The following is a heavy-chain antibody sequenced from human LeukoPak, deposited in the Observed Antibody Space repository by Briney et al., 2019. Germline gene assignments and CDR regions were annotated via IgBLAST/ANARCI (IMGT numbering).Heavy chain of an antibody. CDR2: IKQDGSEK. D-gene: IGHD1-1*01. Sequence: GGSLRLSCAASGFTFSSYWMSWVRQAPGKELEWVANIKQDGSEKYYVDSVKGRFTISRDNAKNSLYLQMNSLRAEDTAVYFCARDVARTPAAFDIWGQGTMVIVSS. J-gene: IGHJ3*02. CDR3: ARDVARTPAAFDI. V-gene: IGHV3-7*01. CDR1: GFTFSSYW.